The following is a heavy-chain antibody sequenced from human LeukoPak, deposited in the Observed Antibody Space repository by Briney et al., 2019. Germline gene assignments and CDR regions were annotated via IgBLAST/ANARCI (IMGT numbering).Heavy chain of an antibody. CDR1: GFTVSGNY. J-gene: IGHJ4*02. D-gene: IGHD3-16*01. Sequence: GGSLRLSCAASGFTVSGNYMSWVRQAPGKGLEWVSVIYSDGSTFYADSVKGRFTFSRDNSKNTLYLQMNGLRAEDTAVYYCTTDYPFFDYWGQGTLVTVSS. V-gene: IGHV3-53*01. CDR2: IYSDGST. CDR3: TTDYPFFDY.